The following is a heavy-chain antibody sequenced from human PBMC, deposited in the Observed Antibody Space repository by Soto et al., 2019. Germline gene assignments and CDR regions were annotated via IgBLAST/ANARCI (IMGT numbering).Heavy chain of an antibody. CDR3: ARLGAWGDSSGPFCL. J-gene: IGHJ4*02. Sequence: PSETLSLTCAVSGYSISSGYYWGWIRQPPGKGLEWIGSISHSGSTYYNPSLKSRVTISVDTSKKKFSLKLTSVTAEDTAVYYCARLGAWGDSSGPFCLRGQGTLVTVSS. D-gene: IGHD2-15*01. CDR1: GYSISSGYY. CDR2: ISHSGST. V-gene: IGHV4-38-2*01.